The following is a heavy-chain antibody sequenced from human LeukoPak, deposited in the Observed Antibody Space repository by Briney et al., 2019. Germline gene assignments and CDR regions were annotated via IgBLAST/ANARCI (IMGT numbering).Heavy chain of an antibody. J-gene: IGHJ1*01. D-gene: IGHD3-9*01. Sequence: ASVKVACKASGGTFSSYAISWVRQAPGQGLEWMGRIIPILGIANYAQKFQGRVTITADKSTSTAYMELSSLRSEDTAVYHCASHSTIFPSEYFQHWGQGTLVTVSS. CDR1: GGTFSSYA. V-gene: IGHV1-69*04. CDR3: ASHSTIFPSEYFQH. CDR2: IIPILGIA.